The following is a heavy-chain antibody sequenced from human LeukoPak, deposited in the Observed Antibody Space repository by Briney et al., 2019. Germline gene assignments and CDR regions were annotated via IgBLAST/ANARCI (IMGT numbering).Heavy chain of an antibody. Sequence: PGGSLRLSYAASGFTFSSYGIHWVRQAPGKGLEWVAVIWYDGSNKYYADSVKGRFTISRDNSKNTLYLQMNSLRAEDTAVYYCAREKTKWYSSSWGLFDYWGQGTLVTVSS. CDR1: GFTFSSYG. V-gene: IGHV3-33*01. CDR3: AREKTKWYSSSWGLFDY. J-gene: IGHJ4*02. CDR2: IWYDGSNK. D-gene: IGHD6-13*01.